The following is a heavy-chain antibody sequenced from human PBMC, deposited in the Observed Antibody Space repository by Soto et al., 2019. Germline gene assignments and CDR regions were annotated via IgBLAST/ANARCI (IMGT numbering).Heavy chain of an antibody. D-gene: IGHD2-21*02. J-gene: IGHJ4*02. V-gene: IGHV1-3*01. Sequence: GASVKVSCKASGYTFTSYAMHWVRQAPGQRLEWMGWINAGNGNTKYSQKFQGRVTITRDTSASTAYMELSSLRSEDTAVYYCARSFVVVTAIDYWGQGTLVTVSS. CDR2: INAGNGNT. CDR1: GYTFTSYA. CDR3: ARSFVVVTAIDY.